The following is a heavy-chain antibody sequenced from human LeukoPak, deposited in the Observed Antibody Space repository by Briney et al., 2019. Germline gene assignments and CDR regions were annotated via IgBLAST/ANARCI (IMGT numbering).Heavy chain of an antibody. CDR3: ARSSGWHLLLLDY. D-gene: IGHD6-25*01. V-gene: IGHV4-39*01. CDR1: GGSLSSSSYY. Sequence: SGTLSLTCTVSGGSLSSSSYYWGWIRQPPGKGLEWIGSIYYSGSTYYNPSLKSRVTISVDTSKNQFSLKLNSVTAADTAVYYCARSSGWHLLLLDYWGQGTLVTVSS. CDR2: IYYSGST. J-gene: IGHJ4*02.